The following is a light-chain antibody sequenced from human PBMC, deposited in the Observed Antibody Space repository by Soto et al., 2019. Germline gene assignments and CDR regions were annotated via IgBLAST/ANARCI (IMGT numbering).Light chain of an antibody. Sequence: DLELTQPPPSLSASVGDRVTITCRASQGIRNDLGWYQQKPGKAPKRLIYAASSLQSGVPSRCSGSGSGTEFTLTISSLQPEDLATYYLLQHNSYPRTFGQGTKVDIK. CDR3: LQHNSYPRT. V-gene: IGKV1-17*01. CDR1: QGIRND. J-gene: IGKJ1*01. CDR2: AAS.